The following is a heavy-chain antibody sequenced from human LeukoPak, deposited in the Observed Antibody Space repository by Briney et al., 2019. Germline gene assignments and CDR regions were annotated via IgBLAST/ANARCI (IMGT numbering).Heavy chain of an antibody. V-gene: IGHV4-38-2*02. CDR1: GYSISSGYY. J-gene: IGHJ6*03. CDR3: ASPAMAFIDQGRYNYYYYMDV. D-gene: IGHD5-18*01. Sequence: SETLSLTCTVSGYSISSGYYWGWIRPPPGKGLEWIGSIYHSGSTYYNPSLKSRVTISVDTSKNQFSLKLSSVTAADTAVYYCASPAMAFIDQGRYNYYYYMDVWGKGTTVTVSS. CDR2: IYHSGST.